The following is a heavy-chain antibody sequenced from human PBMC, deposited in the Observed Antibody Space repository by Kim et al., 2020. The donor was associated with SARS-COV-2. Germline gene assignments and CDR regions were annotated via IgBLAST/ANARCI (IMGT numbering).Heavy chain of an antibody. D-gene: IGHD2-21*01. V-gene: IGHV3-30*18. CDR2: ISPDGRNK. Sequence: GGSLRLSCADSRFDFSTFGMHWVRRAPGKGLEWVAVISPDGRNKHYADSVKGRFTISRDNSDNTVYLQMSSLGDDDTAVYYCAKEIAYFDGFDIWGQGTMVTVSS. J-gene: IGHJ3*02. CDR1: RFDFSTFG. CDR3: AKEIAYFDGFDI.